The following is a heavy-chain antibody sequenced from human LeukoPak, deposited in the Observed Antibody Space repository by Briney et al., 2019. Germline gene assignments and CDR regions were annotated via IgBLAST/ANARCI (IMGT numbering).Heavy chain of an antibody. CDR3: ARGKQYYDSSGYYFYFDY. V-gene: IGHV1-69*04. J-gene: IGHJ4*02. Sequence: SVKVSCRASGGTFSSYAINWVRQAPGQGLEWMGRLIPILGIANYAQKFQGRVTITADKSTSTAYMELSSLRSDDTAVYYCARGKQYYDSSGYYFYFDYWGQGTLVTVSS. D-gene: IGHD3-22*01. CDR2: LIPILGIA. CDR1: GGTFSSYA.